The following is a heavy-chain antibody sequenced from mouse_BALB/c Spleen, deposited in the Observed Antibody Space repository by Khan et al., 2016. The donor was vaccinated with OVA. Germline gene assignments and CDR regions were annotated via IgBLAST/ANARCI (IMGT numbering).Heavy chain of an antibody. CDR2: INPSNGYT. Sequence: QVQLKQSGAELARPGASVKMSCKASGYTFTSYTIHWIKKRPGQGLEWIGYINPSNGYTNYNQKFKDKATLTTDKSSTTAYLQLSSLTSDDSAVCNSVRDGAYHRSDGWLAYWGQGTLVTVSA. CDR1: GYTFTSYT. CDR3: VRDGAYHRSDGWLAY. D-gene: IGHD2-14*01. J-gene: IGHJ3*01. V-gene: IGHV1-4*01.